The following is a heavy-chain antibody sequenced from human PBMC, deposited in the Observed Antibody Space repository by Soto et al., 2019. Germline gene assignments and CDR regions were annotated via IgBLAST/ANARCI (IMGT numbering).Heavy chain of an antibody. CDR1: GGTFSSYT. Sequence: SVKVSCKASGGTFSSYTISWVRQAPGQGLEWMGRIIPILGIANYAQKFQGRVTITADKSTSTAYMELSSLRSEDTAVYYCARDERYNWNDINWFDPWGQGTLVTVSS. V-gene: IGHV1-69*04. J-gene: IGHJ5*02. CDR3: ARDERYNWNDINWFDP. D-gene: IGHD1-1*01. CDR2: IIPILGIA.